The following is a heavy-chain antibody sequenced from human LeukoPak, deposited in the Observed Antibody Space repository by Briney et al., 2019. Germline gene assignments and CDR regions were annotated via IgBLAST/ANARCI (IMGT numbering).Heavy chain of an antibody. Sequence: SETLSLTCAVYGGSFSGYYWSWIRQPPGKGLEWIGEINHSGSTNYNPSLKSRVTISVDTSKNQFSLKLSSVTVADTAVYYCARHAGYCSSTSCSAPYYYYGMDVWGQGTTVTVSS. CDR1: GGSFSGYY. CDR3: ARHAGYCSSTSCSAPYYYYGMDV. CDR2: INHSGST. V-gene: IGHV4-34*01. J-gene: IGHJ6*02. D-gene: IGHD2-2*01.